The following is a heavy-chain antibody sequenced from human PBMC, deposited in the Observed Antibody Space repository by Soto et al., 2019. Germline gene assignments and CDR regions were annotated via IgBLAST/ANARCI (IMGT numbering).Heavy chain of an antibody. J-gene: IGHJ5*02. Sequence: ASVKVSCKASGYPFRNYGINWLRQAPGQGLEWMGWISVYNGNTQYAQNLQGRVTVTTDTSTNTAYMELASLRSDDTAVYYCARDRRLGAGVWFDPWGQGTPVTVSS. CDR1: GYPFRNYG. V-gene: IGHV1-18*01. D-gene: IGHD6-13*01. CDR2: ISVYNGNT. CDR3: ARDRRLGAGVWFDP.